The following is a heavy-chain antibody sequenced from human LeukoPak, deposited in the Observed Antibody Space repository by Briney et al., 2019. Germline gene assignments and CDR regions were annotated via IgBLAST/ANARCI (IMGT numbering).Heavy chain of an antibody. Sequence: ASVKVSCKASGYTFTGYYMHWVRQAPGQGLEWMGWINPNSGGTNYAQKFQGRVTMTRDTSISPAYMELSRLRSDDTAVYYCARGGITMVQGVIIRNWFDPWGQGTLVTVSS. J-gene: IGHJ5*02. D-gene: IGHD3-10*01. CDR3: ARGGITMVQGVIIRNWFDP. CDR1: GYTFTGYY. V-gene: IGHV1-2*02. CDR2: INPNSGGT.